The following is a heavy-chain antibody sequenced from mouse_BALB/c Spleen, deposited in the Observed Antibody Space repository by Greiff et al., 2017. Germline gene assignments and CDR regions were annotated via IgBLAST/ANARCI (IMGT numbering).Heavy chain of an antibody. CDR2: ISDGGSYT. CDR3: ARSDYDGGFAY. CDR1: GFTFSDYY. Sequence: EVQGVESGGGLVKPGGSLKLSCAASGFTFSDYYMYWVRQTPEKRLEWVATISDGGSYTYYPDSVKGRFTISRDNAKNNLYLKMSSLKSEDTAMYYCARSDYDGGFAYWGQGTLVTVSA. D-gene: IGHD2-4*01. V-gene: IGHV5-4*02. J-gene: IGHJ3*01.